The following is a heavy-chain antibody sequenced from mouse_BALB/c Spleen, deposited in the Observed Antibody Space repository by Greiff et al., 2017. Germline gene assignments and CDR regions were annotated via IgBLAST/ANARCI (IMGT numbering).Heavy chain of an antibody. Sequence: EVQLVESGGGLVQPGGSLRLSCATSGFTFTDYYMSWVRQPPGKALEWLGFIRNKANGYTTEYSASVKGRFTISRDNSQSILYLQMNTLRAEDSATYYCARDIAYGSSPYYFDYWGQGTTLTVSS. J-gene: IGHJ2*01. CDR3: ARDIAYGSSPYYFDY. V-gene: IGHV7-3*02. CDR2: IRNKANGYTT. D-gene: IGHD1-1*01. CDR1: GFTFTDYY.